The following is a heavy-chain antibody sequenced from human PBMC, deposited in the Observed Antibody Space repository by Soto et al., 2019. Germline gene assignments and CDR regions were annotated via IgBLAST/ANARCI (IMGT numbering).Heavy chain of an antibody. Sequence: QVQLVQSGAEVKKPGSSVKVSCKASGGTFSSYAISWVRQAPGQGLEWMGGIIPIFGTTNYAQKYKGRVTITADESTITAYIELSSLRSEDTAVYYCAKDIKAQLPFNNYYSGMDVWGQGPTVTVSS. D-gene: IGHD1-1*01. CDR2: IIPIFGTT. V-gene: IGHV1-69*01. CDR3: AKDIKAQLPFNNYYSGMDV. J-gene: IGHJ6*02. CDR1: GGTFSSYA.